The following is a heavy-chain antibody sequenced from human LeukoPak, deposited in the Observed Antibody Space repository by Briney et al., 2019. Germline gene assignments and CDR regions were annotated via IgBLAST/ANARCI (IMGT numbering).Heavy chain of an antibody. J-gene: IGHJ5*02. CDR2: IIPIFGTA. CDR1: GYTFTGYY. Sequence: GASVKVSCKASGYTFTGYYMHWVRQAPGQGLEWMGGIIPIFGTANYAQKFQGRVTITADKSTSTAYMELSSLRSEDTAVYYCARDRARIAAAGRYNWFDPWGQGTLVTVSS. D-gene: IGHD6-13*01. CDR3: ARDRARIAAAGRYNWFDP. V-gene: IGHV1-69*06.